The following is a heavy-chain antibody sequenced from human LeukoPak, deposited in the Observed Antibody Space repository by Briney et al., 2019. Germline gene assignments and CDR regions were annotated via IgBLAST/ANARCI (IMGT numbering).Heavy chain of an antibody. V-gene: IGHV4-59*08. J-gene: IGHJ4*02. CDR2: IYYSGST. Sequence: SETLSLTCAVYGGSFSGYYWSWIRQPPGKGLEWIGYIYYSGSTNYNPSLKSRVTISVDTSKNQFSLKLSSVTAADTAVYYCARHPEYSSPFDYWGQGTLATVSS. CDR1: GGSFSGYY. CDR3: ARHPEYSSPFDY. D-gene: IGHD6-6*01.